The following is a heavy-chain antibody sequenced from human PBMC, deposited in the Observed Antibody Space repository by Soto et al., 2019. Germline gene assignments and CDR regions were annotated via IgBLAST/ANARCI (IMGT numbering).Heavy chain of an antibody. CDR2: IIPIFGTA. CDR1: GGTFSSYA. CDR3: VRDRYAIFGVGDAFDI. V-gene: IGHV1-69*13. D-gene: IGHD3-3*01. J-gene: IGHJ3*02. Sequence: SVKVSCKASGGTFSSYAISWVRQAPGQGLEWMGGIIPIFGTANYAQKFQGRVTITADESTSTAYMELSSLRSEDTAVYYCVRDRYAIFGVGDAFDIWGQGTMVTVSS.